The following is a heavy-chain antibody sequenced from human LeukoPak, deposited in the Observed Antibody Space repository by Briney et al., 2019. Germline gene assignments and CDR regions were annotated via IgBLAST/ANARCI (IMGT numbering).Heavy chain of an antibody. CDR2: ITSGSSYI. CDR1: GFTFSSYN. V-gene: IGHV3-21*01. CDR3: AREGSDSSGYYYSVAFDI. D-gene: IGHD3-22*01. J-gene: IGHJ3*02. Sequence: GGSLRLSCAASGFTFSSYNMNWVRQAPGKGLEWVSSITSGSSYIYYADSVKGRFTISRDNAKNSLYLQMNSLRAEDTAVYYCAREGSDSSGYYYSVAFDIWGQGTMVTVSS.